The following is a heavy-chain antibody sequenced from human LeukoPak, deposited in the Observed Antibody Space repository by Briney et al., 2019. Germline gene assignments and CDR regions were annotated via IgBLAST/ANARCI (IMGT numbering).Heavy chain of an antibody. V-gene: IGHV1-24*01. D-gene: IGHD2-8*02. J-gene: IGHJ4*02. Sequence: ASVKVSCKVSGYTLTELSMHWVRQAPGKGLEWMGGFDPEDDETISAQRFQGRVTMTEDTSTDTAYMELSSLRSEDTAVYFCATLESILVPYINYWGQGTLVTVSS. CDR2: FDPEDDET. CDR1: GYTLTELS. CDR3: ATLESILVPYINY.